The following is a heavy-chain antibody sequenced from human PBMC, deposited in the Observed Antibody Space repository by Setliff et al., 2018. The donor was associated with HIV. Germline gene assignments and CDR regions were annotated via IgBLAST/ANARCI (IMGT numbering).Heavy chain of an antibody. Sequence: GGSLRLSCAASGFTVSTYYMSWVRQAPGKGLEWVSTIYSGGSTYHADSVKGRFTLSRDTSKNTLFLQMNSLRAEDTAVYYCAKDPEYSSSYYFFYMDVWGKGTTVTVSS. CDR3: AKDPEYSSSYYFFYMDV. CDR1: GFTVSTYY. V-gene: IGHV3-66*02. CDR2: IYSGGST. D-gene: IGHD6-6*01. J-gene: IGHJ6*03.